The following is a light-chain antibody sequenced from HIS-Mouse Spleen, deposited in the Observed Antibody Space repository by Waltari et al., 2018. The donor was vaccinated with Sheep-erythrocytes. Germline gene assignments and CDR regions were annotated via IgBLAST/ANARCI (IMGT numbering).Light chain of an antibody. CDR2: EVS. CDR1: SSDVGGYNY. CDR3: SSYTSSSTWV. Sequence: QSALTQPASVSGSPGQSITISCTGTSSDVGGYNYVSWYQQHPGKAPKLMIYEVSNRPSGVSNRVSGSKSGNTAYLTISWLQAEDEADYYCSSYTSSSTWVFGGGTKLTVL. V-gene: IGLV2-14*01. J-gene: IGLJ3*02.